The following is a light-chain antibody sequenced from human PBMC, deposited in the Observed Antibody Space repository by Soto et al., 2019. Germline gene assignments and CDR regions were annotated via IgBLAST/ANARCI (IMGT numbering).Light chain of an antibody. J-gene: IGKJ2*01. CDR1: QDISNY. Sequence: DIQMTQSPSSLSASVGDRVTITCQASQDISNYLNWYQQKPGKAPKLLIYDASNLETGVPSRFSGSGSGTDITFTISSLQPEDIATYYCQQYDNLPPYTFGQGTKLEIK. CDR2: DAS. CDR3: QQYDNLPPYT. V-gene: IGKV1-33*01.